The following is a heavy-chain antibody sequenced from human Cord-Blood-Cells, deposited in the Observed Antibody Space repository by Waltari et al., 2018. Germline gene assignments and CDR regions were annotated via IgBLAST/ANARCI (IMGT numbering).Heavy chain of an antibody. CDR1: GYTFTGYY. CDR3: ASRSDSLSKLDWYFDL. CDR2: SNPKSGGT. Sequence: QVQLVQSGAEVKKPGASVKVSCKASGYTFTGYYMHWVRQAPGQGLEWMGWSNPKSGGTNYAQKLQGRVTMTRDTSISTAYMELSRLRSDDTAVYYCASRSDSLSKLDWYFDLWGRGTLVTVSS. V-gene: IGHV1-2*02. D-gene: IGHD6-6*01. J-gene: IGHJ2*01.